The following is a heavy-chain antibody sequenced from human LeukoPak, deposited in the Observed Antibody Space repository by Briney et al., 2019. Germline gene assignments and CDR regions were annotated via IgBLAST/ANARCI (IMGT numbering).Heavy chain of an antibody. Sequence: GGSLRLSCAASGFTFSSYAMTWVRQAPGKGLEWVSEISGSGESTYYGDSVKGRFTISRDDSKNTLYLQMNSLRAGDTAIYYCAREHWDFDYWGQGTLVTVSS. CDR2: ISGSGEST. J-gene: IGHJ4*02. V-gene: IGHV3-23*01. D-gene: IGHD7-27*01. CDR1: GFTFSSYA. CDR3: AREHWDFDY.